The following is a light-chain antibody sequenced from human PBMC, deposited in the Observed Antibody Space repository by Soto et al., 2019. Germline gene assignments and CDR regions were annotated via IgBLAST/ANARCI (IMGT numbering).Light chain of an antibody. CDR2: KAS. V-gene: IGKV1-5*03. Sequence: DIQMTQSPSTLSGSVGDRVTITCRASQTISSWLAWYQQKPGKATKLLIYKASTLKSGVPSRFSGSGSGTEFTLTISSLQPDDFATYYCQHYNSDSEAFGQGTKVELK. CDR3: QHYNSDSEA. J-gene: IGKJ1*01. CDR1: QTISSW.